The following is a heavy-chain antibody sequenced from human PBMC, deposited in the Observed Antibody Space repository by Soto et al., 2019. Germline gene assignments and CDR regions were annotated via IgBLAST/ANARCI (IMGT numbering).Heavy chain of an antibody. CDR2: FDPEDGET. J-gene: IGHJ5*02. CDR1: GYTLTELS. V-gene: IGHV1-24*01. Sequence: ASVKVSCKVSGYTLTELSMHWVRQAPGKGLEWMGGFDPEDGETIYAQKFQGRVTMTEDTSTDTAYMELSSLRSEDTAVYYCATGPYYDFWRRFDPWGQGTLVTVSS. D-gene: IGHD3-3*01. CDR3: ATGPYYDFWRRFDP.